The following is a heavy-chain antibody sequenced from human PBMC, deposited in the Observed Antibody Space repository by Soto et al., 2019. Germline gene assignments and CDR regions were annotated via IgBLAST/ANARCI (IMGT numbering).Heavy chain of an antibody. V-gene: IGHV3-9*01. Sequence: GGSERLTCADSECVFDGGPSIWIRQAPGKGLEWVSGISWNSGSIGYADAVRGRFTISRDNAKNSLSLQMNSLRAEDTALYHCAKDIGLGSYVAFYLWGQGTMLTVSS. CDR1: ECVFDGGP. CDR2: ISWNSGSI. D-gene: IGHD3-16*01. J-gene: IGHJ3*01. CDR3: AKDIGLGSYVAFYL.